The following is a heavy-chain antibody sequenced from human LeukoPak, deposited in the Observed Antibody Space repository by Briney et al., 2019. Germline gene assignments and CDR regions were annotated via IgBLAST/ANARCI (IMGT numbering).Heavy chain of an antibody. CDR1: GGSFSGYY. J-gene: IGHJ3*02. D-gene: IGHD3-22*01. CDR3: ARGPTYYYDSSGYSAFDI. Sequence: PSETLSLTCAVYGGSFSGYYWSWIRQPPGKGLEWIGEINHNGSTNYNPSLKSRVTISVDTSKNQFSLKLSSVTAADTAVYYCARGPTYYYDSSGYSAFDIWGQGTMVTVSS. CDR2: INHNGST. V-gene: IGHV4-34*01.